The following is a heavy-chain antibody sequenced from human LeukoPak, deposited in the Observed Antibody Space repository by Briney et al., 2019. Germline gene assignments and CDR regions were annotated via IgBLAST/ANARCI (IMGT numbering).Heavy chain of an antibody. CDR1: GYTFTSYA. J-gene: IGHJ5*02. D-gene: IGHD2-2*01. Sequence: GASVKVSCKASGYTFTSYAMHWVRQAPGQRLEWMGWINAGNGNTKYSQKFQGRVTITRDTSASTAYMELSSLRSEDTAVYYCARGLVDCSSTSCYGGNWFDPWGQGTLVTVSP. V-gene: IGHV1-3*01. CDR3: ARGLVDCSSTSCYGGNWFDP. CDR2: INAGNGNT.